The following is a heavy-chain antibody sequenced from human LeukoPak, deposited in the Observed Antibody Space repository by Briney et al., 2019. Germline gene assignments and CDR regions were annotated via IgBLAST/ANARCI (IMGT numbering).Heavy chain of an antibody. D-gene: IGHD6-19*01. CDR3: AKAPDNLNGWYYGDS. Sequence: GGSLRLSCAASGITFSRHAMSWVRQAPGKGLEWVSGISGGGGSTYYADPVKRRFTISRDNSKNTLYLQMNSLRAEDTAVYYCAKAPDNLNGWYYGDSWGQGTLVTVSS. CDR1: GITFSRHA. J-gene: IGHJ4*02. CDR2: ISGGGGST. V-gene: IGHV3-23*01.